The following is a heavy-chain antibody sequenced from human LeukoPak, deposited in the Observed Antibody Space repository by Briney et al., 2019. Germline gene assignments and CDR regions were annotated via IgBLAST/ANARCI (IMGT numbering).Heavy chain of an antibody. CDR2: INDSGSV. CDR1: SGSFSGYY. D-gene: IGHD2-15*01. CDR3: ARRLVDSGASQVSDD. Sequence: PSETLSLTCAVYSGSFSGYYWSWIRQPPGKGLEWIGEINDSGSVNCNPSLKNRVTLSVDTSKNHFSLRLSSVAAADTAVYYCARRLVDSGASQVSDDWGQGTLVTVSS. J-gene: IGHJ4*02. V-gene: IGHV4-34*01.